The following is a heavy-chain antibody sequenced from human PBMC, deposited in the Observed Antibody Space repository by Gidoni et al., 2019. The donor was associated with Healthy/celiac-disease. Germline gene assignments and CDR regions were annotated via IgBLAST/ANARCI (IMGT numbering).Heavy chain of an antibody. D-gene: IGHD2-15*01. CDR1: GFTFSSYW. V-gene: IGHV3-7*01. CDR2: IKQDGSEK. Sequence: EVQLVESGGGLVQPGGSLRPSCAASGFTFSSYWMNWVRQAPGKGLERVANIKQDGSEKYYVDSVRGRFIVSRDNAKSSLFLQMNSLRVEDTAVYYCAKQISALPYFDYWGQGTLVTVSS. J-gene: IGHJ4*02. CDR3: AKQISALPYFDY.